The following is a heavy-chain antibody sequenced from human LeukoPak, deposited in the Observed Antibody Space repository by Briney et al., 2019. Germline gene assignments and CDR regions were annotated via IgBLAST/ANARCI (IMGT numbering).Heavy chain of an antibody. Sequence: EPSETLSLTCTVSGGSVSSGSYYWSWIRQPPGKGLEWIGYIYYSGSTNYNPSLKSRVTISVDTSKNQFSLKLSSVTAADTAVYYCASLPSRYHSSHDPLDYWGQGTLVTVSS. CDR3: ASLPSRYHSSHDPLDY. CDR2: IYYSGST. D-gene: IGHD6-13*01. V-gene: IGHV4-61*01. J-gene: IGHJ4*02. CDR1: GGSVSSGSYY.